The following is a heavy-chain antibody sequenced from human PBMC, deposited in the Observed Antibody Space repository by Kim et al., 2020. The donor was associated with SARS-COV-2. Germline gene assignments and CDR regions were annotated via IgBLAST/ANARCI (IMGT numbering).Heavy chain of an antibody. CDR2: ITNDGSKE. V-gene: IGHV3-30*18. Sequence: GGSLRLSCAASGFNFGYYGMHWVRQAPGKGPEWMAIITNDGSKEYYGDSVKGRFTISRDNSKNTVYLQMNSLGPEDTAVYYCAKSAEGGFNHGLDVWG. D-gene: IGHD3-16*01. CDR1: GFNFGYYG. CDR3: AKSAEGGFNHGLDV. J-gene: IGHJ6*02.